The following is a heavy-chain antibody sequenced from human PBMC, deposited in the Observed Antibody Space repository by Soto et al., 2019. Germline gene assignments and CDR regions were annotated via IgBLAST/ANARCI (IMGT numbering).Heavy chain of an antibody. CDR3: ARDRDLSSSSSRCSDP. V-gene: IGHV4-31*03. D-gene: IGHD6-6*01. CDR2: IYYSGST. Sequence: SETLSLTCTVSGGSISSGGYYWSWIRQHPGKGLEWIGYIYYSGSTYYNPSLKSRVTISVDTSKNQFSLKLSSVTAADTAVYYFARDRDLSSSSSRCSDPWGQGTLVTVSP. CDR1: GGSISSGGYY. J-gene: IGHJ5*02.